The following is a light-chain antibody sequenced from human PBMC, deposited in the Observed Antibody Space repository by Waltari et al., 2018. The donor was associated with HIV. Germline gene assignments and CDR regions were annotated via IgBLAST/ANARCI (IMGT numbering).Light chain of an antibody. Sequence: EVVLTQSPGTLSLSPGDRATLACRAGQSINSTYLAWYQQHPGQTPRLLMYGASRRAIGIPDRFSGSGSGTDFTLTIARLEPGDFAVYYCHQYGSSPRTFGQGTKVDIK. CDR3: HQYGSSPRT. J-gene: IGKJ1*01. CDR1: QSINSTY. CDR2: GAS. V-gene: IGKV3-20*01.